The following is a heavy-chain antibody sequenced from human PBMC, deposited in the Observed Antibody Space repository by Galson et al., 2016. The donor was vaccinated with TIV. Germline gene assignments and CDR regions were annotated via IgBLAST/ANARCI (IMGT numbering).Heavy chain of an antibody. CDR3: ARPHYGDGDY. V-gene: IGHV5-10-1*01. D-gene: IGHD4-17*01. J-gene: IGHJ4*02. Sequence: QSGAEVKKPGESLKISCQGSGYSFTTFWVGWVRQMPGRGLEWVGRIDPEDSYTEYSPSFQGHVTISTDKSIGTSYLQWSSLKASDTAIYYCARPHYGDGDYWGLGTLVTVSS. CDR2: IDPEDSYT. CDR1: GYSFTTFW.